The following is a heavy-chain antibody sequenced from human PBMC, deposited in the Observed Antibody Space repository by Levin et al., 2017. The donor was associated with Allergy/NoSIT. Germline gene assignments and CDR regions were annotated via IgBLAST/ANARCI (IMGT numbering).Heavy chain of an antibody. Sequence: PGGSLRLSCAASGFTFSSYGMHWVRQAPGKGLEWVAVIWYDGSNKYYADSVKGRFTISRDNSKNTLYLQMNSLRAEDTAVYYCARDHRYCSGGSCYPYFDYWGQGTLVTVSS. J-gene: IGHJ4*02. CDR2: IWYDGSNK. V-gene: IGHV3-33*01. CDR3: ARDHRYCSGGSCYPYFDY. D-gene: IGHD2-15*01. CDR1: GFTFSSYG.